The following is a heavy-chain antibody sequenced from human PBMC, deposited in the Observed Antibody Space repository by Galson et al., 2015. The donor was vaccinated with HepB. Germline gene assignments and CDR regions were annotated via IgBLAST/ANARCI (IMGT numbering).Heavy chain of an antibody. V-gene: IGHV3-11*06. CDR3: ARVRYYYDSSGYYYPDY. CDR1: GFTFSDYY. CDR2: ISSSSSCT. J-gene: IGHJ4*02. D-gene: IGHD3-22*01. Sequence: SLRLSCAASGFTFSDYYMSWIRQAPGKGLEWVSYISSSSSCTNYADSVKGRFTISRDNAKNSLYLQMNSLRAEDTAVYYCARVRYYYDSSGYYYPDYWGQGTLVTVSS.